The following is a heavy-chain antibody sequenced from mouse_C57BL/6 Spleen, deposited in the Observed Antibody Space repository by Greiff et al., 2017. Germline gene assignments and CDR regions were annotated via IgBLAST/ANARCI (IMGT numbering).Heavy chain of an antibody. CDR2: IDPNSGGT. J-gene: IGHJ3*01. V-gene: IGHV1-72*01. D-gene: IGHD2-5*01. CDR1: GYTFTSYW. Sequence: QVQLQQPGAELVKPGASAKLSCKASGYTFTSYWMHWVKQRPGRGLEWIGRIDPNSGGTKYNEKFKSKATLTVDKPSSTAYMQLSSLTSEDAAVYYCARSYYSNYAAWFAYWGQGTLVTVSA. CDR3: ARSYYSNYAAWFAY.